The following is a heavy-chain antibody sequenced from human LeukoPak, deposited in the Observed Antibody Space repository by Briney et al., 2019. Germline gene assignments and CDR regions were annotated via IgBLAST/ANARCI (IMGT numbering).Heavy chain of an antibody. J-gene: IGHJ5*02. Sequence: GGSLRLSCAASGFTLSNSWVTWARHARGKGLEWVSSVSGSGGSTYCADSVRGRFTISRVKSNNTVYLEMHSPRAQGTTLLYCVKGSTKTTGWCDAWGQGTLVTVSS. CDR2: VSGSGGST. D-gene: IGHD2-2*01. CDR1: GFTLSNSW. CDR3: VKGSTKTTGWCDA. V-gene: IGHV3-23*01.